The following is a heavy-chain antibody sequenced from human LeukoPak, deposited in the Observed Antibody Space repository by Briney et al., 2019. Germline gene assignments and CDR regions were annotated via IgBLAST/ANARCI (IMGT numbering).Heavy chain of an antibody. V-gene: IGHV1-18*01. CDR3: ARVFTGTTRNWFDP. CDR1: GYTFTGYG. Sequence: WASVKVSCKASGYTFTGYGISWVRQAPGQGLEWMGWISAYNGNTNYAQKLQGRVTMTTDTSTSTAYMELRSLRSDDTAVYYCARVFTGTTRNWFDPWGQGTLVTVSS. D-gene: IGHD1-1*01. J-gene: IGHJ5*02. CDR2: ISAYNGNT.